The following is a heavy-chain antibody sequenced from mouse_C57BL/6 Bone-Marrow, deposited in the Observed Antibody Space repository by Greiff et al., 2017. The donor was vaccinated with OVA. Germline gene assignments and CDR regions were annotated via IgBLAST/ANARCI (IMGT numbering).Heavy chain of an antibody. CDR1: GFTFTDYY. CDR2: IYPGSGNI. J-gene: IGHJ2*01. CDR3: ARSEWLRDYFDC. Sequence: VQLQQSGADLVRPGASVKLSCTASGFTFTDYYICWVQQRPGQGLEWIASIYPGSGNIYYPENFKGRATLSADKSSSTAYMQLSSLKSDDSAVYYCARSEWLRDYFDCWGRGTALTVSS. V-gene: IGHV1-76*01. D-gene: IGHD1-3*01.